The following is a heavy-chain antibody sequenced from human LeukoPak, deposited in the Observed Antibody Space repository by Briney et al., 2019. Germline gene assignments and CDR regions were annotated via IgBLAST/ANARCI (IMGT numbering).Heavy chain of an antibody. J-gene: IGHJ5*02. D-gene: IGHD2-8*01. CDR2: IYYSGSA. CDR3: ARGEWWLDP. V-gene: IGHV4-59*01. CDR1: VASISSDY. Sequence: SETLSLTCTVSVASISSDYWSWIRKPPGKGLEWIGNIYYSGSANYNPSLMSRVTISLDMSKNQFSLRLNSVTAADTAVYYCARGEWWLDPWGQGTLVTVSS.